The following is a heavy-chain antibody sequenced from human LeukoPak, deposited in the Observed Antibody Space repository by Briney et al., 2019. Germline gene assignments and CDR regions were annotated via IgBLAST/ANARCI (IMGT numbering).Heavy chain of an antibody. CDR2: IKQDGSEK. CDR3: ARGPNYYDSSGYSP. D-gene: IGHD3-22*01. V-gene: IGHV3-7*01. Sequence: GGSLRLSCAASGFTFSSYWMSWVRQAPGKGLEWVANIKQDGSEKYYVDSVKGRFTISRDNAKDSLYLQMNSLRAGDTAVYYCARGPNYYDSSGYSPWGRGTLVTVSS. CDR1: GFTFSSYW. J-gene: IGHJ5*02.